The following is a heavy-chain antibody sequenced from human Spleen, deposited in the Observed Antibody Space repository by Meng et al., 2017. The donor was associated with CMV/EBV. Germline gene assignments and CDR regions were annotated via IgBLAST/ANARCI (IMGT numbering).Heavy chain of an antibody. Sequence: GESLKISCAASGFTFSSYAMHWVRQAPGKGLEWVAVISYDGSNKYYADSVKGRFTLSRDNSKNTLYLQMNSRRAEDTAVYYCATLGSDYGGNPGAFDIWGQGTMVTVSS. J-gene: IGHJ3*02. D-gene: IGHD4-23*01. V-gene: IGHV3-30*04. CDR3: ATLGSDYGGNPGAFDI. CDR1: GFTFSSYA. CDR2: ISYDGSNK.